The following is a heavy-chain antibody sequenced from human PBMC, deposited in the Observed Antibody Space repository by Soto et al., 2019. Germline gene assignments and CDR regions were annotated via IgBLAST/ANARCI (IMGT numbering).Heavy chain of an antibody. CDR1: GYTFTGYY. J-gene: IGHJ3*02. D-gene: IGHD1-20*01. Sequence: QVQLVQSGAGVKKPGASVKVSCKASGYTFTGYYMHWVRQAPGQGLEWMGWINPNSGGTNYAQKFQGRVTMTRDTSISTAYMELSRLRSDDTAVYYCARAPWVTGTTGAFDIWGQGTMVTVSS. CDR2: INPNSGGT. CDR3: ARAPWVTGTTGAFDI. V-gene: IGHV1-2*02.